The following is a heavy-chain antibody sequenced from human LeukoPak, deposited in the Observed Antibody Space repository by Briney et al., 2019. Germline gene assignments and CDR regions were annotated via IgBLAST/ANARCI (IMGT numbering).Heavy chain of an antibody. V-gene: IGHV4-38-2*02. D-gene: IGHD4-11*01. Sequence: SETLSLTCTVSGYSISSGYYWGWIRQPPGKGLEWIGSIYHSGSTYCNPSLKSRVTISVDTSKNQFSLKLSSVTAADTAVYYCARESDYHLDYWGQGTLVTVSS. CDR1: GYSISSGYY. CDR2: IYHSGST. CDR3: ARESDYHLDY. J-gene: IGHJ4*02.